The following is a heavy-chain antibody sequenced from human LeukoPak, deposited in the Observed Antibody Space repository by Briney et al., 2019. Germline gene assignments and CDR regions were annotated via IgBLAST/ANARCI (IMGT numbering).Heavy chain of an antibody. J-gene: IGHJ4*02. CDR3: ARDSLATPFDY. D-gene: IGHD6-6*01. CDR1: GFTFSSYW. V-gene: IGHV3-7*01. CDR2: IKRDGSEK. Sequence: GGSLRLSCAASGFTFSSYWMSWVRQAPGKGREWVANIKRDGSEKYYVDSVKGRFTISRDNAKNLLYLQMNSLRAEDTAVYYCARDSLATPFDYWGQGTLVTVSS.